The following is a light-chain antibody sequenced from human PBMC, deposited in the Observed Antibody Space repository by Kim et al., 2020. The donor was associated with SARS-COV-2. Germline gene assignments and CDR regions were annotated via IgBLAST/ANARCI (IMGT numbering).Light chain of an antibody. CDR2: YDS. CDR3: QVWDRSSDLWV. Sequence: SYELTQPPSVSVAPGKTVRITCGGNNIGSKSVHWYQQKPGHAPVVVIYYDSDRPSGIPERISGSNSGNTATLTISRVEAGDEADYYCQVWDRSSDLWVFG. V-gene: IGLV3-21*04. CDR1: NIGSKS. J-gene: IGLJ3*02.